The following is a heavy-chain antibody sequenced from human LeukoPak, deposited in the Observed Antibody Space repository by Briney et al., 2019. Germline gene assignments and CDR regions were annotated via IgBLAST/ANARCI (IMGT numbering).Heavy chain of an antibody. V-gene: IGHV3-7*05. CDR3: ARGRSITLLRGVAMSDGFDI. CDR1: GXSFSSSW. J-gene: IGHJ3*02. Sequence: PGGSLRLSCAASGXSFSSSWVYWVRQAPGKGLEWVANIKQDGSEKYYVDSVKGRFTISRDNAKNSVYLQMNSLRDEGTAVYYCARGRSITLLRGVAMSDGFDIWGQGAMVTVSS. D-gene: IGHD3-10*01. CDR2: IKQDGSEK.